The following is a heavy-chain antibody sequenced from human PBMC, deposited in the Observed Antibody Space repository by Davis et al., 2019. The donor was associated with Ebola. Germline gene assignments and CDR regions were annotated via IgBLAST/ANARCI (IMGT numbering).Heavy chain of an antibody. Sequence: GESLKISCAASGFTFSSYAMSWVRQAPGKGLEWVSAISGSGGSTYYADSVKGRFTISRDNFKNTLYLQMNSLRAEDTAVYYCAKEMAGESRIARYYFDYWGQGTLVTVSS. CDR3: AKEMAGESRIARYYFDY. J-gene: IGHJ4*02. CDR2: ISGSGGST. CDR1: GFTFSSYA. V-gene: IGHV3-23*01. D-gene: IGHD4-17*01.